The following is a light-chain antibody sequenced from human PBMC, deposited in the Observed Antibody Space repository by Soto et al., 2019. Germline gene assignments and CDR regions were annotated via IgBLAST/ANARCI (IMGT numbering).Light chain of an antibody. J-gene: IGKJ1*01. V-gene: IGKV3-20*01. CDR2: GAS. CDR1: QSVSSSY. Sequence: EIVLTQSPGTLSSSPGERATLSCRASQSVSSSYLAWYQQKPGQAPRLLIYGASSRATGIPDRFSGSGSGTVFTLTISSLQSDDFAIYYCQQCFDWPRTFGQGTKVEIK. CDR3: QQCFDWPRT.